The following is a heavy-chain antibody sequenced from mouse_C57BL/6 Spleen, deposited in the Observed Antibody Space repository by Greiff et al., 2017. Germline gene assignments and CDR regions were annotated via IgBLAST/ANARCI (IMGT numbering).Heavy chain of an antibody. D-gene: IGHD2-4*01. CDR2: INTNDGTT. CDR1: GYSFTGYN. Sequence: VQLQQSGPELVKPGASVKISCKASGYSFTGYNINWVKQSHGKSLEWIGVINTNDGTTSYNQKFKGKATLTVDQSSSTAYMQLNSLTAEAAAVYYCARDDYDYAMDYWGQGTSVTVSS. CDR3: ARDDYDYAMDY. J-gene: IGHJ4*01. V-gene: IGHV1-39*01.